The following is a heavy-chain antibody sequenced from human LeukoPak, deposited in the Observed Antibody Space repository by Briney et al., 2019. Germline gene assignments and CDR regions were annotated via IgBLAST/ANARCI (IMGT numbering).Heavy chain of an antibody. J-gene: IGHJ3*02. CDR2: IKENGNEQ. Sequence: GGSLRLSCAASGFTFSSYAMHWVRQAPGKGPEWVAHIKENGNEQYYADSVKGRFTISRDNVKQSLGLQMNSLRVEDTAVYYCARGPGDFDASDIWGQGTMVIVSS. CDR3: ARGPGDFDASDI. V-gene: IGHV3-7*01. D-gene: IGHD1-14*01. CDR1: GFTFSSYA.